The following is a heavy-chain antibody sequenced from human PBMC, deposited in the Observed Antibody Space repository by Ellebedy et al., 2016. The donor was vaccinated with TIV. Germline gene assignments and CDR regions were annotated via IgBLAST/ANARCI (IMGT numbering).Heavy chain of an antibody. V-gene: IGHV3-7*01. D-gene: IGHD6-19*01. Sequence: GESLKISCAASGFTFSSYAMSWVRQAPGKGLEWVANIKKDGREKNYVDSVRGRFTISRDNAKNSLYLQMSSLRAEDTAVYYCARDGSIAVDGTSDYWGQGTLVTVSS. J-gene: IGHJ4*02. CDR3: ARDGSIAVDGTSDY. CDR1: GFTFSSYA. CDR2: IKKDGREK.